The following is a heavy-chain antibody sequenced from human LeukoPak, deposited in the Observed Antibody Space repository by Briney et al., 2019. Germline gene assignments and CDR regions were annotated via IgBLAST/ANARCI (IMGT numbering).Heavy chain of an antibody. Sequence: GGSLRLSCAASGFTFSSYAMSWVRQAPGKGLEWVSAISGSGGSTYYADSVKGRFTISRDNSKNTLYLQMNSLRAEDTAVYYCAKASIAARRLFYYFDYWGQGTLVTVSS. D-gene: IGHD6-6*01. CDR3: AKASIAARRLFYYFDY. J-gene: IGHJ4*02. CDR1: GFTFSSYA. V-gene: IGHV3-23*01. CDR2: ISGSGGST.